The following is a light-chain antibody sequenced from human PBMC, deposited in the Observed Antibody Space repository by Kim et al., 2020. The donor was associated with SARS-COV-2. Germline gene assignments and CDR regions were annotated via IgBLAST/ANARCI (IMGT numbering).Light chain of an antibody. Sequence: QAGLTQPPSVSDALRQTATLTCTGNSNNVGDQGAAWLQQHQGHPPKLLSNRRNNRPSGISERFSASRSGDTASLTITGLQPEDEADYYCSAWDSSLSAWVFGGGTQLTV. J-gene: IGLJ2*01. CDR2: RRN. CDR1: SNNVGDQG. CDR3: SAWDSSLSAWV. V-gene: IGLV10-54*01.